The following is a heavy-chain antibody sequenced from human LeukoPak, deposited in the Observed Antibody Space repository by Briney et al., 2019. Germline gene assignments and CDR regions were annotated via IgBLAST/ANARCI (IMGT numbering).Heavy chain of an antibody. CDR1: GGSISSSSYY. CDR2: IYYSGST. Sequence: SETLSLTCTVSGGSISSSSYYWGWIRQPPGKGLEWIGSIYYSGSTNYNPSLKSRVTISVDTSKNQFSLKLSSVTAADTAVYYCARVSRGTAMVGYWGQGTLVTVSS. D-gene: IGHD5-18*01. V-gene: IGHV4-39*07. J-gene: IGHJ4*02. CDR3: ARVSRGTAMVGY.